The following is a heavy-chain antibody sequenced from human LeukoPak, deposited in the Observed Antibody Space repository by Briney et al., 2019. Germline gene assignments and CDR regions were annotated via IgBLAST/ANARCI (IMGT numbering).Heavy chain of an antibody. V-gene: IGHV3-7*03. CDR3: ARGGTLTPDY. CDR1: GFSFRTSW. CDR2: INPDGSDK. D-gene: IGHD4-17*01. Sequence: GGSLRLSCGASGFSFRTSWLNWVRQAPGKGLEWVARINPDGSDKYSVDSVKGRFTISRDNSKNTLYLQMNSLRAEDTAVYYCARGGTLTPDYWGQGTLVTVSS. J-gene: IGHJ4*02.